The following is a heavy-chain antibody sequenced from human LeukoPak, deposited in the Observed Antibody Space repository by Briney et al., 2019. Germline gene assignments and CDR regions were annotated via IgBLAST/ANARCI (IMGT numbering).Heavy chain of an antibody. CDR1: GYTFTSYA. D-gene: IGHD3-10*01. CDR3: ARDYWSMVRGVSGWFDP. Sequence: ASVKVSCKASGYTFTSYAMHWVRQAPGQRLAWMGWINAGNGNTKYSQKFQGRVTITRDTSASTAYMELSSLRSEDTAVYYCARDYWSMVRGVSGWFDPWGQGTLVTVSS. J-gene: IGHJ5*02. CDR2: INAGNGNT. V-gene: IGHV1-3*01.